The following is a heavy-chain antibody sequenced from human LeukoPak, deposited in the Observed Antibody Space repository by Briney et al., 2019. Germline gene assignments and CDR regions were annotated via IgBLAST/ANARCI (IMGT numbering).Heavy chain of an antibody. Sequence: GGSLRLSCAASGFTFSNYDMHWVRQATGKGLEWVSAVGTVGDTYYPGSVKGRFIISRENAKNSLYLQMNSLRAGDTAVYYHARGTYCNSTSCYSHAFDIWGQGTMVTVSS. V-gene: IGHV3-13*01. CDR1: GFTFSNYD. J-gene: IGHJ3*02. CDR3: ARGTYCNSTSCYSHAFDI. D-gene: IGHD2-2*02. CDR2: VGTVGDT.